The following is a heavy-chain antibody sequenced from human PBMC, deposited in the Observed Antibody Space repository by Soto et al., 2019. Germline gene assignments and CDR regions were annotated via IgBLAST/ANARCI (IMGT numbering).Heavy chain of an antibody. Sequence: LRLSCAASGFTFSSYAMHWVRQAPVKGLEWVAVISYDGSNKYYADSVKGRFTISRDNSKNTLYLQMNSLRAEDTAVYYCASLEPHDAFDIWGQGTMVTVSS. J-gene: IGHJ3*02. CDR1: GFTFSSYA. D-gene: IGHD1-1*01. CDR3: ASLEPHDAFDI. CDR2: ISYDGSNK. V-gene: IGHV3-30-3*01.